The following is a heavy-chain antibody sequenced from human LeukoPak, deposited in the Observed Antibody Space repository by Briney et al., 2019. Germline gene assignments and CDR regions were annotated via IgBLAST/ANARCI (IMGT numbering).Heavy chain of an antibody. Sequence: SQTLSLTCTVSGGSTSSGGYYWSWIRQHPGKGLEWIGYIYYSGSTYYNPSLKSRVTISLDTSKTQFSLKLNSVTAADTAIYYCARATDIVLVPAAIPENWFDPWGQGTLVTVSS. CDR1: GGSTSSGGYY. CDR3: ARATDIVLVPAAIPENWFDP. J-gene: IGHJ5*02. D-gene: IGHD2-2*02. CDR2: IYYSGST. V-gene: IGHV4-31*03.